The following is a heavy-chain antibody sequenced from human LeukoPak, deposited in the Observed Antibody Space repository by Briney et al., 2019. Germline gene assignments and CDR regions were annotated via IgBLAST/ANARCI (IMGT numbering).Heavy chain of an antibody. V-gene: IGHV4-39*07. J-gene: IGHJ4*03. CDR1: DGSTSSSSYY. Sequence: ETLSLTSTVADGSTSSSSYYWGWIRQPPGKGLGWIGRIYYSGSTYYNPSLKSRVTISVDTSKNQFSLKLSSVTAADTSAYYCAGDSSARPLEYWGQGDLV. CDR3: AGDSSARPLEY. D-gene: IGHD6-6*01. CDR2: IYYSGST.